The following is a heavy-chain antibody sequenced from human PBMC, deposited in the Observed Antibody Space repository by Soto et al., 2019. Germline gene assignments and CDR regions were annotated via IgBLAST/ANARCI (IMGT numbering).Heavy chain of an antibody. D-gene: IGHD4-17*01. CDR3: ARHLGTVTPDY. CDR2: IYYSGST. V-gene: IGHV4-39*01. CDR1: GGSISSRTYY. J-gene: IGHJ4*02. Sequence: QLQLQESGPGLVKPSETLFLTCTVSGGSISSRTYYWGWIRQPPGKGLEWIGSIYYSGSTYYNPSLKSRVTISVDTSKNQFSLKLSSVTAADTAVYYCARHLGTVTPDYWGQGTLFTVSS.